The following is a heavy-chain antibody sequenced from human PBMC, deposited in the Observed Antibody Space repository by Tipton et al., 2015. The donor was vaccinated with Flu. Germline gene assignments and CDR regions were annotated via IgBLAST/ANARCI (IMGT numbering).Heavy chain of an antibody. V-gene: IGHV3-23*01. Sequence: SLRLSCPASGFTFNHYAMTWVRQAPGKGLEWVSGVSANGGSTYYPDSVKGRFTISRDNSKNTLYLQMNSLRVADTAVYYCATNRLLDYWGQGTLVTVSS. CDR3: ATNRLLDY. CDR1: GFTFNHYA. J-gene: IGHJ4*02. D-gene: IGHD2-15*01. CDR2: VSANGGST.